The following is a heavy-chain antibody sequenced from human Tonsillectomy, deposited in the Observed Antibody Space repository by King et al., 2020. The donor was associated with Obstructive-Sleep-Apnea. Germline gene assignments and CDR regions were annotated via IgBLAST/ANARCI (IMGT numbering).Heavy chain of an antibody. CDR2: ISSSSTI. D-gene: IGHD3-22*01. Sequence: VQLVESGGGLVQPGGSLRLSCAASGFTFSSYSMNWVRQAPGKGLEWVSYISSSSTIYYADSVKGRFTISRDNAKKSLYLQMNSLRAEDTAVYYCARDRKKWDYDNSGYYDYWGQGTLVTVSS. CDR1: GFTFSSYS. CDR3: ARDRKKWDYDNSGYYDY. V-gene: IGHV3-48*04. J-gene: IGHJ4*02.